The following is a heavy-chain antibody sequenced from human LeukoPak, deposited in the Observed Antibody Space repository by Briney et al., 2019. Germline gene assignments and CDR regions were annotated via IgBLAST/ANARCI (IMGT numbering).Heavy chain of an antibody. CDR3: ASGAVAGT. D-gene: IGHD6-19*01. CDR2: IYYSGST. V-gene: IGHV4-61*05. J-gene: IGHJ5*02. CDR1: GGSISSSSVY. Sequence: SETLSLTCTVSGGSISSSSVYWGWIRQPPGKGLEWIGYIYYSGSTNYNPSLKSRVTISVDTSKNQFSLKLSSVTAADTAVYYCASGAVAGTWGQGTLVTVSS.